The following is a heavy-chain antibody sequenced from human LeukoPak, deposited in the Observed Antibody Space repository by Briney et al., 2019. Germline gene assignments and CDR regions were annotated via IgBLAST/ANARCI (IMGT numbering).Heavy chain of an antibody. CDR2: LSGSGGGT. CDR3: AIPTGITVPGPDY. J-gene: IGHJ4*02. D-gene: IGHD6-19*01. CDR1: GITLSDYG. Sequence: GGSLRLSCAVSGITLSDYGMSWVRQAPGKGLEWVAGLSGSGGGTNYADSVQGRFTISRDNPKNTLYLQMNSLRAEDTAVYYCAIPTGITVPGPDYWGQGTLVTVSS. V-gene: IGHV3-23*01.